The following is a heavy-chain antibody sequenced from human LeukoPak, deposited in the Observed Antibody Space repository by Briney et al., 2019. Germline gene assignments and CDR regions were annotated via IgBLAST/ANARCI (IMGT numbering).Heavy chain of an antibody. CDR1: GASVTSFY. CDR3: ARITYYDFWSGYYNLGHYFDY. Sequence: PSETLSLTXTVSGASVTSFYWSWIRQPPGKGLEWIGYIYYSGRVRYNPSLNSRVSMSVDTSKNQFSLKLSSVTAADTAVYYCARITYYDFWSGYYNLGHYFDYWGQGTLVTVSS. D-gene: IGHD3-3*01. V-gene: IGHV4-59*08. CDR2: IYYSGRV. J-gene: IGHJ4*02.